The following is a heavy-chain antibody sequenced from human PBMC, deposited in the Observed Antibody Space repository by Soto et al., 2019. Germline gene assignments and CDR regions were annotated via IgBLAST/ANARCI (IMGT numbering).Heavy chain of an antibody. D-gene: IGHD6-19*01. J-gene: IGHJ3*02. V-gene: IGHV3-23*01. CDR3: AKAGYSSGHANDAFDI. Sequence: VQLLESGGGLVQPGGSLRLSCAASGFTFSSYVMSWVRQAPGKGLEWVSGISGSGGSTYYADSVKGRFTISRDDSKNTLYLQMNSLRAEDTAVYYCAKAGYSSGHANDAFDIWGQGTMVTVSS. CDR1: GFTFSSYV. CDR2: ISGSGGST.